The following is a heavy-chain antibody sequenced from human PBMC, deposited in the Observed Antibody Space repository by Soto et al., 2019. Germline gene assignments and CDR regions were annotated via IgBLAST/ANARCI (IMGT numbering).Heavy chain of an antibody. CDR1: GYTFTSYG. Sequence: QVQLVQSGAEVKKPGASVKVSCKASGYTFTSYGISWVRQAPGQGLEWMGWISAYDGNTNYAQKLQGRVTMTTDTSTSTAYMELRSLRSDDTAVYYCARDDYVGGSWVGGGYYCGMDVWGQGTTVTVSS. CDR3: ARDDYVGGSWVGGGYYCGMDV. D-gene: IGHD3-16*01. J-gene: IGHJ6*02. CDR2: ISAYDGNT. V-gene: IGHV1-18*04.